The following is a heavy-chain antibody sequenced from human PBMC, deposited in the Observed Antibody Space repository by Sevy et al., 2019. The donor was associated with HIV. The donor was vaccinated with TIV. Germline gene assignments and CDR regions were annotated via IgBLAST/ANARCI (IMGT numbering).Heavy chain of an antibody. CDR1: GFSFSGYN. CDR2: LSSSTSTI. D-gene: IGHD1-7*01. CDR3: ARDSSWNYDSCFYGMDV. V-gene: IGHV3-48*02. J-gene: IGHJ6*02. Sequence: GGSLRLSCAASGFSFSGYNMNWVRQAPGKGLEWVSYLSSSTSTIHYADSVKGRFTISRDNAKNSLFLQMNSLRDEDTAVYYCARDSSWNYDSCFYGMDVWGQGTTVTVSS.